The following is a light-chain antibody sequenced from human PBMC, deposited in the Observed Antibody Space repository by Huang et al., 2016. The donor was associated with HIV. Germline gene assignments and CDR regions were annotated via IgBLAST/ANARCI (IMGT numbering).Light chain of an antibody. V-gene: IGKV1-33*01. CDR2: AAS. CDR1: HDIRKY. J-gene: IGKJ2*01. Sequence: DIQMTQSSPSVSASVGDRVTITCQASHDIRKYLYWYQQKPGKVPKLLIYAASNLETGVPSRFNGSGFGTDFTFTISGLQPEDIATYFCQQYDDLYTFGQGTKLELK. CDR3: QQYDDLYT.